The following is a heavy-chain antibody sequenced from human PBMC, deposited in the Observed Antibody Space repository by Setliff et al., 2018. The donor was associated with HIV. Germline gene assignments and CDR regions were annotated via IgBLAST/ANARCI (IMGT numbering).Heavy chain of an antibody. CDR3: VRHTRDTSLAHYYYYIDV. V-gene: IGHV4-39*01. CDR2: VHNSGDT. CDR1: GGSISTNSYY. D-gene: IGHD3-3*01. Sequence: SETLSLTCTVSGGSISTNSYYWGWIRQSPGKGLEWIGNVHNSGDTNYNPSLKSRVRISVNTSKNQFSLNVNSVTALDTAVYYCVRHTRDTSLAHYYYYIDVWGKGTTVTVSS. J-gene: IGHJ6*03.